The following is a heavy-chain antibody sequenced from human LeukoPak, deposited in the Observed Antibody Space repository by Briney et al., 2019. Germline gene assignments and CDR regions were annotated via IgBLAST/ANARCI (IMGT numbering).Heavy chain of an antibody. CDR1: GFDFDDYM. V-gene: IGHV3-43D*04. J-gene: IGHJ4*02. CDR3: ARGGYGGVFDY. Sequence: PGGSLRLSCAASGFDFDDYMMHWARQVPGKGLEWVSLISWDGGTTNYADSVKGRFTISRDNSKNSLYFLMNDLTAEDTAFYYCARGGYGGVFDYWGQGTLVTVSS. CDR2: ISWDGGTT. D-gene: IGHD4-23*01.